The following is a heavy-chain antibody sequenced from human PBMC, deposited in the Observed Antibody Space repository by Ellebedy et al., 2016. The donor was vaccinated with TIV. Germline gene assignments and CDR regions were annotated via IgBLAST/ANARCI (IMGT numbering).Heavy chain of an antibody. CDR2: IYYSGST. J-gene: IGHJ4*02. D-gene: IGHD6-13*01. V-gene: IGHV4-39*01. Sequence: MPSETLSLTCTVSGGSISGTNYYWGWIRQPPGKGLEWIGSIYYSGSTYYNSSLKSRVTISVHTSKNQISLNVTSVTAGDTAVYYCARQGADSSSWYGKYYFDYWGQGNLVTVS. CDR1: GGSISGTNYY. CDR3: ARQGADSSSWYGKYYFDY.